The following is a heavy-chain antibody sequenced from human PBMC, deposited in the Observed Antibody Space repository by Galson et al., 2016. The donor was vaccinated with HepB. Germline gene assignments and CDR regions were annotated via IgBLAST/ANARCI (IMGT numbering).Heavy chain of an antibody. CDR3: AREGSVVKPTDPVSAFDF. CDR2: ISSSRTYI. J-gene: IGHJ3*01. Sequence: LSLSCAASGFTFKTYTMNWVRQAPGKATEWVPSISSSRTYIYYADSVRGRFTVSRDNAKDSLYLQMYSLTAEDTATYYCAREGSVVKPTDPVSAFDFWGQGTVVTVSS. CDR1: GFTFKTYT. D-gene: IGHD2-15*01. V-gene: IGHV3-21*01.